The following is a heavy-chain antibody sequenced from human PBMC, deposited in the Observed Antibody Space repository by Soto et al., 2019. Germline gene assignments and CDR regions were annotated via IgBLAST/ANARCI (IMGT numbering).Heavy chain of an antibody. CDR3: ASQNPSIAGSYYYYGMDV. D-gene: IGHD6-6*01. J-gene: IGHJ6*02. V-gene: IGHV3-53*01. CDR2: IYSGGST. CDR1: GFTASSNY. Sequence: PGGSLRPSCAASGFTASSNYMSWVRQPPGKGLEWVSVIYSGGSTYYADSVKGRFTISRDNSKNTLYLQMNSLRAEDTAVYYCASQNPSIAGSYYYYGMDVWGQGTTVTVSS.